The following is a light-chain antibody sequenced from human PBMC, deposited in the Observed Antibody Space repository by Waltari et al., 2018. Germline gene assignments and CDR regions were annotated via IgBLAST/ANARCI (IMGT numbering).Light chain of an antibody. CDR1: QHISGA. Sequence: DIQMTQSPSSVSASVGDRVTITCRAGQHISGALAWHQQKPGKPPTLLIYTAASLAPGVPSRFSGRGSGTNFTLTINSLQPEDFATYYCQQAFDFPLSFGGGTRVEIK. V-gene: IGKV1-12*01. CDR3: QQAFDFPLS. J-gene: IGKJ4*01. CDR2: TAA.